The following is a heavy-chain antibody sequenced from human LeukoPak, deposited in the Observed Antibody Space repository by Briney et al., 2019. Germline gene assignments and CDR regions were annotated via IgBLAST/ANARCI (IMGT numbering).Heavy chain of an antibody. CDR3: IRGGANSPFDY. D-gene: IGHD1-1*01. V-gene: IGHV3-49*03. CDR2: IRSKAYGGTT. Sequence: PGGSLRLSCTASGFTFGAYTMSWFRQAPGKGLEWVGFIRSKAYGGTTEDAASVKGRFTISRDDSKSIAYLQMNSLKTEDTAVYYCIRGGANSPFDYWGQGTLVTVSS. CDR1: GFTFGAYT. J-gene: IGHJ4*02.